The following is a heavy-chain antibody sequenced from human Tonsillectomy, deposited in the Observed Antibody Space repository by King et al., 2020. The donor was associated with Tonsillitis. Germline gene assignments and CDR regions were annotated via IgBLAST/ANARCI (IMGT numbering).Heavy chain of an antibody. CDR3: ARHVRWRGSGSYYQDY. J-gene: IGHJ4*02. CDR2: IYPGDSDT. V-gene: IGHV5-51*01. CDR1: GYSFTSYW. D-gene: IGHD3-10*01. Sequence: EVQLVQSGAEVKKPGESLKISCKGSGYSFTSYWIGWVRQMPGKGLEWMGIIYPGDSDTRYSPSFQGQVTISADKSISTAYLQWSSLKASDTAMYYCARHVRWRGSGSYYQDYWGQGTLVTVSS.